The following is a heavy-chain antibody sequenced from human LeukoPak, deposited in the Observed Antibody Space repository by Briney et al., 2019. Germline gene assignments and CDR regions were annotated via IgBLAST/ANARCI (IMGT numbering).Heavy chain of an antibody. V-gene: IGHV3-23*01. Sequence: PGGSPRLSCAASGFTFSSYVMSWVRQTPGKGLEWVSAISGSGSSAYYGDSVKGRFTISRDNSKNTLYLQMNSLRAEDTAIYYCASGIRGYYYYGMDVWGQGTTVTVSS. CDR2: ISGSGSSA. D-gene: IGHD2-21*01. CDR3: ASGIRGYYYYGMDV. J-gene: IGHJ6*02. CDR1: GFTFSSYV.